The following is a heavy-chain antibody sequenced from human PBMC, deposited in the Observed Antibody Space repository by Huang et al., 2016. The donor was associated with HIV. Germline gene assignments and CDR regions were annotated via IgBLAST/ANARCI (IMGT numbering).Heavy chain of an antibody. CDR1: GYTFTSYG. CDR3: ARDRGAVAGTSPGY. J-gene: IGHJ4*02. Sequence: QVQLVQSGAEVKKPGASVKVSCKASGYTFTSYGISWVRQAPGQGLGWMGWISAYNGQTTYAQKHQGRVTMTTETSTSTAYMELRSRRSDDTAVYYCARDRGAVAGTSPGYWGQGTLVTVSS. V-gene: IGHV1-18*01. CDR2: ISAYNGQT. D-gene: IGHD6-19*01.